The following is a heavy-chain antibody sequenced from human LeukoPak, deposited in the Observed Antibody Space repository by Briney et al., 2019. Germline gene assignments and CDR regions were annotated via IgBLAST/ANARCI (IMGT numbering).Heavy chain of an antibody. CDR1: GFTFSKFW. CDR2: INQDESDK. V-gene: IGHV3-7*01. CDR3: ARDPYSGTYGDTYYYYMDV. Sequence: PGGSLRLSCAASGFTFSKFWMSWVRQVPGKGLQWVANINQDESDKYYVDSVKGRFTISRDNAKNLLYLQMNSLRAEDTAVYYCARDPYSGTYGDTYYYYMDVWGKGTTVTISS. J-gene: IGHJ6*03. D-gene: IGHD1-26*01.